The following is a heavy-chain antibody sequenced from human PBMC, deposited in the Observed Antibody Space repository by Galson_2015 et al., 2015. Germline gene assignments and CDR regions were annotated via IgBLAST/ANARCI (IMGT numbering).Heavy chain of an antibody. V-gene: IGHV3-30*03. CDR2: ISYDGTNK. CDR1: GFTFSRYG. CDR3: ASPGSGSYYKLEY. D-gene: IGHD3-10*01. J-gene: IGHJ4*02. Sequence: SLRLSCAASGFTFSRYGMHWVRQAPGKGLEWVAVISYDGTNKHYADSVKGRSTISRDNSKNTLYLQMNSLRAEDTAVYYCASPGSGSYYKLEYWGQGTLVTVSS.